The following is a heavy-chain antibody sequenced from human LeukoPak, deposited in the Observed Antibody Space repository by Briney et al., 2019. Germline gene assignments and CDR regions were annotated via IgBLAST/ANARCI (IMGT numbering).Heavy chain of an antibody. V-gene: IGHV3-30*18. CDR2: ISYDGSNK. D-gene: IGHD6-13*01. CDR1: GFTFSSYG. J-gene: IGHJ4*02. Sequence: GGSLRLSCAASGFTFSSYGMHWVRQAPGKGLEWVAVISYDGSNKYYADSVKGRFTISRDNSRNTVHLQMNSLRREDTAEYFCAKDRETTASGTFDHWGQGTLVTVSS. CDR3: AKDRETTASGTFDH.